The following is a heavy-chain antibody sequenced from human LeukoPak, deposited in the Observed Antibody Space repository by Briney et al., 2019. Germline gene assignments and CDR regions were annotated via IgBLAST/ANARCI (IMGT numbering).Heavy chain of an antibody. J-gene: IGHJ4*02. CDR1: GGSISSSSYY. CDR2: IYYSGST. D-gene: IGHD4-17*01. CDR3: ARVPPPRPYGDYDYFDY. Sequence: ETLSLTCTVSGGSISSSSYYWGWIRQPPGKGLEWIGSIYYSGSTYYNPSLKSRVTISVDTSKNQFSLKLSSVTAADTAVYYCARVPPPRPYGDYDYFDYWGQGTLVTVSS. V-gene: IGHV4-39*07.